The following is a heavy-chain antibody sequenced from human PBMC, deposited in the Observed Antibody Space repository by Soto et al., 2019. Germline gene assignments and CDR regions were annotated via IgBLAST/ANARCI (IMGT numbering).Heavy chain of an antibody. Sequence: GGSLRLSCAASGFTFSSYAMSWVRQAPGKGLEWVSAISGSGGSTYYADSVKGRFTISRDNSKNTLYLQMNSLRAEDTAVYHCANPPFYVWGSNSLFDYWGQGTLVTVSS. V-gene: IGHV3-23*01. CDR3: ANPPFYVWGSNSLFDY. J-gene: IGHJ4*02. CDR2: ISGSGGST. D-gene: IGHD3-16*01. CDR1: GFTFSSYA.